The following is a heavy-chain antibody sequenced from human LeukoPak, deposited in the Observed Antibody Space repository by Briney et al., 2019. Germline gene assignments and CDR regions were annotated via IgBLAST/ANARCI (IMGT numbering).Heavy chain of an antibody. CDR2: INPNSGGT. CDR1: RYTFSNYY. CDR3: ARVRYSSGWENWFDP. D-gene: IGHD6-19*01. Sequence: ASVKVSCKASRYTFSNYYMHWVRQAPGQGLEWMGWINPNSGGTNYAQKFQGRVTMTRDTSISTAYMELSRLRSDDTAVYYCARVRYSSGWENWFDPWGQGTLVTVSS. J-gene: IGHJ5*02. V-gene: IGHV1-2*02.